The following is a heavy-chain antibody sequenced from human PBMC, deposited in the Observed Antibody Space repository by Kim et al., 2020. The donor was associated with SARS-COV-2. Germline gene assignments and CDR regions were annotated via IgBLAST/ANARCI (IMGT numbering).Heavy chain of an antibody. Sequence: SETLSLTCTVSGGSISSYYWSWIRQPAGKGLEWIGRIYTSGSTNYNPSLKSRVTMSVDTSKNQFSLKLSSVTAADTAVYYCASYLGSTDWGEDAFDIWGQGTMVTVSS. D-gene: IGHD3-16*01. V-gene: IGHV4-4*07. CDR3: ASYLGSTDWGEDAFDI. CDR1: GGSISSYY. CDR2: IYTSGST. J-gene: IGHJ3*02.